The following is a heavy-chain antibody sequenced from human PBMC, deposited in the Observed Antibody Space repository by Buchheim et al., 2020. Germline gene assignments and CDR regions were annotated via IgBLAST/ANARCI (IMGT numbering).Heavy chain of an antibody. Sequence: QVQLVESGGGVVQPGRSLRLSCAASGFTFSSYAMHWVRQAPGKGLEWVAVISYDGSNKNYADSVKGGFTISRDNSKNTPYLQMNSLRAEDTAVYYCARDRDYGDQRFDYWGQGTL. CDR3: ARDRDYGDQRFDY. CDR1: GFTFSSYA. J-gene: IGHJ4*02. D-gene: IGHD4-17*01. CDR2: ISYDGSNK. V-gene: IGHV3-30-3*01.